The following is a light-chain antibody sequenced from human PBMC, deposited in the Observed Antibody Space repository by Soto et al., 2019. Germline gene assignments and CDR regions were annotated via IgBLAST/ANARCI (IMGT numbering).Light chain of an antibody. J-gene: IGKJ2*01. CDR2: AAS. CDR3: QQSYSTPHT. Sequence: DIQMTQSPSSLSAYVGDRVTITCRASQSISSYLNWYQQKPGKAPKLLIYAASSLQSGVPSRFSGSGSGTDFTLTISSLQPEDFETYYCQQSYSTPHTFGQGTKLEIK. V-gene: IGKV1-39*01. CDR1: QSISSY.